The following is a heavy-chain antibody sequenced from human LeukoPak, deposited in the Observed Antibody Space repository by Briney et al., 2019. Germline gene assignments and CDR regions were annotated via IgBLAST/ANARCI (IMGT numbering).Heavy chain of an antibody. V-gene: IGHV4-39*07. CDR2: IYYSGST. D-gene: IGHD6-13*01. Sequence: PSETLSLTCTVSGGSISSSSYYWGWIRQPPGKGLEWIGSIYYSGSTNYNPSLKSRVTISVDTSKNQFSLKLSSVTAADTAVYYCARGGAAAGTRSVGFDPWGQGTLVTVSS. J-gene: IGHJ5*02. CDR1: GGSISSSSYY. CDR3: ARGGAAAGTRSVGFDP.